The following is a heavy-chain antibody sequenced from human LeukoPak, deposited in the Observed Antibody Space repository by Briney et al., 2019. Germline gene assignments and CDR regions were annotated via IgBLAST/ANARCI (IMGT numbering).Heavy chain of an antibody. CDR3: AKDFGWELFGGSVDY. V-gene: IGHV3-30*18. CDR1: GFTFSSYG. D-gene: IGHD1-26*01. CDR2: ISYDGSNK. J-gene: IGHJ4*02. Sequence: GGSLRLSCAASGFTFSSYGMHWVCQAPGKGLEWVAVISYDGSNKYYTDSVKGRFTISRDSSKNTLYLQMNSLRAEDTAVYYCAKDFGWELFGGSVDYWGQGTLVTVSS.